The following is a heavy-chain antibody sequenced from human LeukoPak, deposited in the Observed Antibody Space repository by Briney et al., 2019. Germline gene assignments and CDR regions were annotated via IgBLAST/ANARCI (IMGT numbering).Heavy chain of an antibody. CDR1: GVTFSSFA. V-gene: IGHV3-30*04. J-gene: IGHJ4*02. D-gene: IGHD2-15*01. Sequence: PGSSLRLSCAASGVTFSSFAMHWVRQAPGKGLEWVAVISYHGRDTYYADSVKGRFTISRDNSKNTLYLQLNSLGAEDTAVYYCAAQPCSVGRCYLDYWGQGTLVTVSS. CDR3: AAQPCSVGRCYLDY. CDR2: ISYHGRDT.